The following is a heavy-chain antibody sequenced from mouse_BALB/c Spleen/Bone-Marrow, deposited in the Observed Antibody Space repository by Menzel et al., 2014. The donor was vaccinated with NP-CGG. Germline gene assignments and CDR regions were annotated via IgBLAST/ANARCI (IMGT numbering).Heavy chain of an antibody. J-gene: IGHJ4*01. Sequence: EVMLVESGGGLVQPGGSLKLSCAASGFTFSSYIMSWVRQTPEKRLEWVAYISNGGGSTHYPDTVKGRFTISRDNAKNTLYLQMRSLKSEDRAMYYCARHPVYYYGSSWGNYAMDYGGQGTSVTVSS. D-gene: IGHD1-1*01. CDR3: ARHPVYYYGSSWGNYAMDY. CDR1: GFTFSSYI. CDR2: ISNGGGST. V-gene: IGHV5-12-2*01.